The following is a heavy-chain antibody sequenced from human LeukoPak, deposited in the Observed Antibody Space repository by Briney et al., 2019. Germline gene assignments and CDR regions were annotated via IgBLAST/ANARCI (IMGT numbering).Heavy chain of an antibody. CDR2: INHSGST. D-gene: IGHD1-26*01. CDR1: GGSFSGYY. V-gene: IGHV4-34*01. Sequence: SETLSLTCAVYGGSFSGYYWSWIRQPPGQGLEWIGEINHSGSTSYNPSLKSRVTISVDTSKNQFSLKLSSVTAADTAVYYCARLIVGATDIDYCGQGSLVTVSS. J-gene: IGHJ4*01. CDR3: ARLIVGATDIDY.